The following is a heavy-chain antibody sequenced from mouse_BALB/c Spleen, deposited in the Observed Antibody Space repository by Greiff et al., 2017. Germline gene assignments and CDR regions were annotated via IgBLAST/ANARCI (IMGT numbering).Heavy chain of an antibody. Sequence: QVQLKQSGAELVRPGVSVKISCKGSGYTFTDYAMHWVKQSHAKSLEWIGVISTYYGDASYNQKFKGKATMTVDKSSSTAYMELARLTSEDSAIYYCARAGYYGSPYYFDYWGQGTTLTVSS. CDR1: GYTFTDYA. CDR2: ISTYYGDA. CDR3: ARAGYYGSPYYFDY. J-gene: IGHJ2*01. D-gene: IGHD1-1*01. V-gene: IGHV1S137*01.